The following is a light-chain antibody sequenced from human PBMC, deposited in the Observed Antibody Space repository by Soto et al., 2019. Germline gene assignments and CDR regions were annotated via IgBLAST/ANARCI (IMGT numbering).Light chain of an antibody. CDR1: QGISRS. J-gene: IGKJ1*01. CDR2: AAS. Sequence: DIQMTQSPSSVSASVGDRVTISCQASQGISRSLAWYQQKPGKAPKLLIYAASSLQSGVPSRFSGSGFGTDFTLTISSLQPEDVATYYCQKYNSAPWTFGQGTKVDIK. CDR3: QKYNSAPWT. V-gene: IGKV1-12*01.